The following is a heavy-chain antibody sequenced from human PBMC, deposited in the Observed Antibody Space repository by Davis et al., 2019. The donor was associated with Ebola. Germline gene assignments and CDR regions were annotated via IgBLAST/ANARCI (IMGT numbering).Heavy chain of an antibody. CDR1: GFTFSDYY. CDR3: ARNIYYYDSSGYYWGFDY. CDR2: ISSSSSYT. D-gene: IGHD3-22*01. Sequence: GESLKISCAASGFTFSDYYMSWIRQAPGKGLEWVSYISSSSSYTNYADSVKGRFTISRDNAKNSLYLQMNSLRAEDTAVYYCARNIYYYDSSGYYWGFDYWGQGTLVTVSS. J-gene: IGHJ4*02. V-gene: IGHV3-11*06.